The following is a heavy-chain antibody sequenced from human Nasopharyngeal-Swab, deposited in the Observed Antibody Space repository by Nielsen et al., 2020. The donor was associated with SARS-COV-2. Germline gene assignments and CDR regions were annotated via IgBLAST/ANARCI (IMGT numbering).Heavy chain of an antibody. V-gene: IGHV3-23*01. D-gene: IGHD1-14*01. CDR1: GFTFSSYA. CDR2: ISGSGGTT. J-gene: IGHJ4*02. CDR3: AKEGRGWEPIY. Sequence: GESLKLSCAASGFTFSSYAMSWVRQAPGKGLEWVSAISGSGGTTYYADSVKGRFTISRDTSKNTLYLQMNSLRAEDTAVYYCAKEGRGWEPIYWGQGTLVTVSS.